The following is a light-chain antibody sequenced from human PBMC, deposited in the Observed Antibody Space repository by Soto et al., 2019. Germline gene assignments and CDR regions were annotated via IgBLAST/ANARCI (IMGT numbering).Light chain of an antibody. V-gene: IGLV2-8*01. Sequence: QSALTQPPSASGSPVQSVTISCTGTSSDVGAYNYVSWYQQHPGKAPKLMIYEVSQRPSGVPDRFSGSKSGYTASLTVSGLQAEDEADYYCSSYAGSNNLVFGGGTKLTVL. CDR1: SSDVGAYNY. CDR2: EVS. J-gene: IGLJ2*01. CDR3: SSYAGSNNLV.